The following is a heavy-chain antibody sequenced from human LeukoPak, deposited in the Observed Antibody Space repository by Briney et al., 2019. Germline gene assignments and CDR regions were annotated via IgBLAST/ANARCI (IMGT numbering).Heavy chain of an antibody. CDR3: ARGPKGAGYSGSSSIDY. Sequence: KPGGSLRLYCAASGFTFSSYSLNWVRQAPGKGLEWVSSISSSSSYIYYADSVKGRFTISRDNAKNSLYLQMNSLRAEDTAVYYCARGPKGAGYSGSSSIDYWGQGTLVTVSS. CDR2: ISSSSSYI. CDR1: GFTFSSYS. D-gene: IGHD1-26*01. J-gene: IGHJ4*02. V-gene: IGHV3-21*01.